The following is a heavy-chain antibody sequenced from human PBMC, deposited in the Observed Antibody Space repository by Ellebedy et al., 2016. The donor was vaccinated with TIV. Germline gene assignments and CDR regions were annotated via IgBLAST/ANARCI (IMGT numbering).Heavy chain of an antibody. CDR1: GDSVSGNSVA. D-gene: IGHD1-1*01. V-gene: IGHV6-1*01. CDR3: ARATTARFDY. CDR2: TYYRSKWYN. Sequence: SQTLSLTCXISGDSVSGNSVAWNWIRQSPSRGLEWLGRTYYRSKWYNDYAESVKGRIIINPDTSKNQISLQLNSVTPEDTAVYYCARATTARFDYWGQGTLVTVSS. J-gene: IGHJ4*02.